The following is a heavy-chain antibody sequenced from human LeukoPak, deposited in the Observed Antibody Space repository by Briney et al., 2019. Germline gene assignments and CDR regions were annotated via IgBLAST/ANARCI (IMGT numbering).Heavy chain of an antibody. CDR1: GGTFSSYA. V-gene: IGHV1-69*13. CDR2: IIPIFGTA. D-gene: IGHD6-13*01. Sequence: GASVKVSCKASGGTFSSYAISWVRQAPGQGLEWMGGIIPIFGTANYAQKFQGRVTITADESTSTAYMELSSLRSEDTAVYYCARSLPLVLEDYYYYYMDVWGKGTTVTVSS. CDR3: ARSLPLVLEDYYYYYMDV. J-gene: IGHJ6*03.